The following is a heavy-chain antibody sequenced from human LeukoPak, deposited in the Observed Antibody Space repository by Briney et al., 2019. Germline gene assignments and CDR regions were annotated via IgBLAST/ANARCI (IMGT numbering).Heavy chain of an antibody. CDR2: VGVSAGGT. D-gene: IGHD1-26*01. V-gene: IGHV3-23*01. Sequence: GGSLRLSCAASGFIFSSYDMNWVRQAPGKGLEWASAVGVSAGGTYYADSVKGRFIISRDNSKNILYLQMNSLTAEDTAVYFCAKNRGSYRLFDYWGQGTLATVSS. CDR1: GFIFSSYD. CDR3: AKNRGSYRLFDY. J-gene: IGHJ4*02.